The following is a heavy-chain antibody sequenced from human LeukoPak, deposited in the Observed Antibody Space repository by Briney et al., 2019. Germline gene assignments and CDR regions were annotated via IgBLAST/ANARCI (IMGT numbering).Heavy chain of an antibody. CDR3: ARVGTKLRSPLDY. J-gene: IGHJ4*02. CDR2: INPNSGGT. CDR1: GYTFTGYY. V-gene: IGHV1-2*02. Sequence: ASVKVSCKASGYTFTGYYMHWVRQAPGQGLEWMGWINPNSGGTNYAQKFQGRVTMTRDTSISTAYMELSRLRSDDTAVYYCARVGTKLRSPLDYWSQGTLVTVSS. D-gene: IGHD3-3*01.